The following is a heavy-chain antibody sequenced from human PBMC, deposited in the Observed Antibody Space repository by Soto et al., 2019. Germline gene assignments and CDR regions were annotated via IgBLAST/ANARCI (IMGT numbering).Heavy chain of an antibody. J-gene: IGHJ4*02. V-gene: IGHV1-58*01. CDR1: GFTFTSSA. Sequence: GASVKVSCKASGFTFTSSAVQWVRQARGQRLEWIGWIVVGSGNTNYAQKFQERVTITRDMSTSTAYMELSSLRSEDTAVYYCAADFRYYDSSGYYDYWGQGTLVTVSS. D-gene: IGHD3-22*01. CDR3: AADFRYYDSSGYYDY. CDR2: IVVGSGNT.